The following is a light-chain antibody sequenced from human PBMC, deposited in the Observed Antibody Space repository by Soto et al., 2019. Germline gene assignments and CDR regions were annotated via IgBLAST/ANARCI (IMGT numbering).Light chain of an antibody. J-gene: IGLJ3*02. CDR3: QVWDSSSDHPV. CDR1: NIGIKS. V-gene: IGLV3-21*02. CDR2: DDG. Sequence: SVSVAPGQTATITCGGNNIGIKSVQWYQQKPGQAPVLVVHDDGDRPSGIPERVSGSNSGNTATLTISRVEAGDEADYYCQVWDSSSDHPVFGGGT.